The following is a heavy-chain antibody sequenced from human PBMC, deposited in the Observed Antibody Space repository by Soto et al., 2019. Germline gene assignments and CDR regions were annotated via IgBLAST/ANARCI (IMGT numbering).Heavy chain of an antibody. CDR1: GFAFSDYY. CDR3: AREGIYHHDSRSFDY. Sequence: GGSLRLSCAASGFAFSDYYMSWIRQAPGKGLEWVSYISSSGTTIYYADSVKGRFTISRDNAKNSLYLQMNSLRAEDTAVYYCAREGIYHHDSRSFDYWGQGTPVTVSS. J-gene: IGHJ4*02. D-gene: IGHD3-16*02. CDR2: ISSSGTTI. V-gene: IGHV3-11*01.